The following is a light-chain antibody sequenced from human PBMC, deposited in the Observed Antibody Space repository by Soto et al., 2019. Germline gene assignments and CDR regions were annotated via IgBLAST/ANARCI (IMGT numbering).Light chain of an antibody. CDR3: QQRSNWPKIT. CDR1: HSVNSH. CDR2: GAS. Sequence: MMITQSPATLSVSPGERVTLSCRTSHSVNSHVAWYQQKPGQAPRLLLYGASTRATGIPVRFSGSGSGTDLTLTISSLEPEDFAVYYCQQRSNWPKITFGQGTRLEIK. V-gene: IGKV3-11*01. J-gene: IGKJ5*01.